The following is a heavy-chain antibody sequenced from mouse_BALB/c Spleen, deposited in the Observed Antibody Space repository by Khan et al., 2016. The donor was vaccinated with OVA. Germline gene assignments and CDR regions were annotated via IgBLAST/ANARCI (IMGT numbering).Heavy chain of an antibody. CDR2: ISYSGNT. V-gene: IGHV3-2*02. Sequence: EVQLQESGPGLVKPSQSLSLTCTVTGYSITSEFAWNWIRQFPGNKLEWMGYISYSGNTRYNPSLKSLISITRDTSRNQFFLPLNSVTTEDTATYYCARKDYYDYDPFPYWGQGTLVTVSA. D-gene: IGHD2-4*01. CDR1: GYSITSEFA. CDR3: ARKDYYDYDPFPY. J-gene: IGHJ3*01.